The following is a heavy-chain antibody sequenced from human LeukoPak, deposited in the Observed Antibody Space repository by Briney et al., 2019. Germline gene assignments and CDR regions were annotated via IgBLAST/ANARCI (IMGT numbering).Heavy chain of an antibody. CDR1: GFTVSSNY. CDR3: ARDWGLRLGELSPYYFDY. CDR2: FDSGGST. V-gene: IGHV3-66*01. Sequence: GGSLRLSCTASGFTVSSNYMNWVRQAPGRGLEWVSGFDSGGSTYYADSVKRRFSISRDNSKNTLYLQMNSLRAEDTAVYYCARDWGLRLGELSPYYFDYWDQGTLVTVSS. J-gene: IGHJ4*02. D-gene: IGHD3-16*02.